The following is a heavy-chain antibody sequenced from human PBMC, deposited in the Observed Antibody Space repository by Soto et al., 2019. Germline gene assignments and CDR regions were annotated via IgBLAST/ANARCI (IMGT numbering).Heavy chain of an antibody. CDR2: ISGSGGST. J-gene: IGHJ4*02. V-gene: IGHV3-23*01. D-gene: IGHD6-19*01. Sequence: GGALSLSCAAAGFTFSSYAMSWVRQAPGKGLEWVSAISGSGGSTYYADSVKGRFTISRDNSKNTLYLQMNSLRAEDTAVYYCATRLKDSIGWPLPRYFDYGGQGTLVTVSS. CDR1: GFTFSSYA. CDR3: ATRLKDSIGWPLPRYFDY.